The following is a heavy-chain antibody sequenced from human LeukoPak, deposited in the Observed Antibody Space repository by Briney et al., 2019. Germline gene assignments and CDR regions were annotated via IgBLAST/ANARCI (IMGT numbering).Heavy chain of an antibody. CDR1: GGSISSTNYY. D-gene: IGHD6-6*01. CDR2: IYYSGST. V-gene: IGHV4-39*07. J-gene: IGHJ5*02. Sequence: PSETLSLTCTVSGGSISSTNYYWGWIRQPPGKGLEWIGSIYYSGSTNYNPSLKSRVTISVDTSKNQFSLKLSSVTAADTAVYYCARERQAVAARPGWFDPWGQGTLVTVSS. CDR3: ARERQAVAARPGWFDP.